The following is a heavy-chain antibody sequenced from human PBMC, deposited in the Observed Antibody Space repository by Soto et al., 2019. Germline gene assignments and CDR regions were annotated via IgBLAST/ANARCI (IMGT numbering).Heavy chain of an antibody. D-gene: IGHD2-15*01. CDR3: AKDCSDGSCYFVDY. V-gene: IGHV3-30*18. Sequence: QVQLVESGGGVVQPGRSLRLSCAASGFTFSSYGMHWVRQAPGKGLEWVAIISHDGSNKYYGDSVKGRFTISRDNSKNTLYLQMSSLRAEDTAVYYCAKDCSDGSCYFVDYWGQGTLVTVSS. J-gene: IGHJ4*02. CDR2: ISHDGSNK. CDR1: GFTFSSYG.